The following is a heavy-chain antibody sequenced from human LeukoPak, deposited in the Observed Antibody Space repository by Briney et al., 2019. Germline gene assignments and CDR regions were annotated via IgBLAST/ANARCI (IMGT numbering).Heavy chain of an antibody. Sequence: GGSLRLSCAASGFTFKSYAMSWVRQAPGKGLEWVSTIGFGDDSAYYADSVKGRFTISRDNSKNTLYLQMNYLRAEDTAVYYCAKDPTSVGGGHDWLLDSWGQGTLVTVSS. CDR3: AKDPTSVGGGHDWLLDS. D-gene: IGHD3-9*01. CDR1: GFTFKSYA. V-gene: IGHV3-23*01. CDR2: IGFGDDSA. J-gene: IGHJ5*02.